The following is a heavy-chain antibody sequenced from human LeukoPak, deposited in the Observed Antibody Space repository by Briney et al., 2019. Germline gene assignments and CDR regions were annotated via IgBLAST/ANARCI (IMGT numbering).Heavy chain of an antibody. J-gene: IGHJ4*02. CDR3: ARATPYGSGSPLDY. CDR2: IKQA. Sequence: GSLRLSCAASGFTFSSYWMSWVRQAPGKGLEWVANIKQAVKGRFTISRDNAKNSLYLQMNSLRAEDTAVYYCARATPYGSGSPLDYWGQGTLVTVSS. V-gene: IGHV3-7*01. CDR1: GFTFSSYW. D-gene: IGHD3-10*01.